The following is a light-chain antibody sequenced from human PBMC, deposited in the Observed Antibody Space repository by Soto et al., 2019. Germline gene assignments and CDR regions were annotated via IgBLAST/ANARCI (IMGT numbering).Light chain of an antibody. V-gene: IGKV3-20*01. J-gene: IGKJ1*01. CDR1: QIMTTK. CDR3: QQYGSSPRWT. Sequence: EIVMTQSPATLSVSPGEGVTLSCMASQIMTTKLAWYQQKPGQAPRLLIYDASSRATGIPDRFSGSGSGTDFTLTISRLEPEDFAVYYCQQYGSSPRWTFGQGTKVDIK. CDR2: DAS.